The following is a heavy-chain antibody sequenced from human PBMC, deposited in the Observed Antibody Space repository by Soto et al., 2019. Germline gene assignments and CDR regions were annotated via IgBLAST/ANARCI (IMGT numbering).Heavy chain of an antibody. CDR2: IYYSGST. D-gene: IGHD1-26*01. Sequence: SETLSITCTVSGGSISSSSYYRGWIRQPPGKGLEWIGSIYYSGSTYYNPSLKSRVTISADTSKNQFSLKMSSVTAADTAVYYCARLEGWDRRCPRYWGQGTLVTVSS. J-gene: IGHJ4*02. V-gene: IGHV4-39*01. CDR1: GGSISSSSYY. CDR3: ARLEGWDRRCPRY.